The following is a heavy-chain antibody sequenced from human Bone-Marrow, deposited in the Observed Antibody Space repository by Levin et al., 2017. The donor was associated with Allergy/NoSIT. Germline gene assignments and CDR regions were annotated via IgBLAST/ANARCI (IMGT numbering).Heavy chain of an antibody. D-gene: IGHD3-10*01. CDR3: ARGSYLFSL. V-gene: IGHV3-33*02. Sequence: AVLWSAGTTKYYADSVKGRFTISRDIATNKVFLLMNRLEVDDTALYWCARGSYLFSLWGQGTLVSVSS. CDR2: LWSAGTTK. J-gene: IGHJ4*02.